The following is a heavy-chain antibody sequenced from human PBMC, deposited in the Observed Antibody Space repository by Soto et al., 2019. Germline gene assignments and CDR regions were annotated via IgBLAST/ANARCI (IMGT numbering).Heavy chain of an antibody. CDR3: ARPYSGSYYYYYGMDV. CDR2: ISYDGSNK. CDR1: GFTFSSYA. V-gene: IGHV3-30-3*01. D-gene: IGHD1-26*01. J-gene: IGHJ6*02. Sequence: QVQLVESGGGVVQPGRSLRLSCAASGFTFSSYAMHWVRQAPGKGLEWVAVISYDGSNKYYADSVKGRFTISRDNSKNTLYLQMNSLRAEDTAVYYCARPYSGSYYYYYGMDVWGQGTTVTVSS.